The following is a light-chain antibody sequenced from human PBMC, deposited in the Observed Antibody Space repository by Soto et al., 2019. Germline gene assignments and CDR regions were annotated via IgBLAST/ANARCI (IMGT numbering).Light chain of an antibody. J-gene: IGKJ1*01. V-gene: IGKV1-5*01. CDR2: DAS. CDR3: QQYNTYSA. Sequence: EIPMTQSPSTLSACVGDRVTIXCRASQSIGSGLAWYQQTRGEAPEHLIYDASSLKSGVTSRFSGSGCGKEFNLTISSLQPDDFATYECQQYNTYSAFGQGTKVDIK. CDR1: QSIGSG.